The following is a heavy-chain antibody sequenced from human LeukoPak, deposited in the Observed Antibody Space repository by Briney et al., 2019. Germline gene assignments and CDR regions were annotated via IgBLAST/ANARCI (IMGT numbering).Heavy chain of an antibody. D-gene: IGHD5-18*01. Sequence: GGSLRLSCAASGFTFSSYGMHWVRQAPGKGLEWVAVIWYDGSNKYYADSVKGRFTISRDNSKNTLHLQMNSLRAEDTAVYYCARVRGYSYGLAYWGQGTLVTVSS. J-gene: IGHJ4*02. CDR2: IWYDGSNK. CDR1: GFTFSSYG. CDR3: ARVRGYSYGLAY. V-gene: IGHV3-33*01.